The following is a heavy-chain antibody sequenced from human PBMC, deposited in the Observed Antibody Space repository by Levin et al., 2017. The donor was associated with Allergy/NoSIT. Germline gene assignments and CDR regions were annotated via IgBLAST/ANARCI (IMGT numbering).Heavy chain of an antibody. CDR3: ARDFYTADIWRAPAPIRFYYMDV. CDR2: IYGGGTT. J-gene: IGHJ6*03. Sequence: GGSLRLSCRASGFTVSSDHMSWVRQAPGKGLEWISVIYGGGTTYYADSVQGRFTISRDNSENTLYLQMSSVRIEDTAVYYCARDFYTADIWRAPAPIRFYYMDVWGKGTTVTVSS. D-gene: IGHD2-2*01. V-gene: IGHV3-66*02. CDR1: GFTVSSDH.